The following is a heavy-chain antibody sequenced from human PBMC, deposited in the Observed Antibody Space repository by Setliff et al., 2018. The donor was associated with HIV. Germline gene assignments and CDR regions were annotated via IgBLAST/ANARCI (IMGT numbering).Heavy chain of an antibody. J-gene: IGHJ4*02. CDR3: ARATWIRSSYYFDY. Sequence: ASVKVSCKTSGGTFNTYPIAWVRQAPGQGLEWMGWINTNTGNPTYAQGFTGRFVFSLDTPVSTAYLLISSLKAEDTAVYYCARATWIRSSYYFDYWGQGTLVTVS. D-gene: IGHD5-18*01. CDR1: GGTFNTYP. V-gene: IGHV7-4-1*02. CDR2: INTNTGNP.